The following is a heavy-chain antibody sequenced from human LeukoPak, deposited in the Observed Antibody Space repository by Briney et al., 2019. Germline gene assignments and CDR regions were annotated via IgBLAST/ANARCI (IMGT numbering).Heavy chain of an antibody. CDR2: IYYTGST. J-gene: IGHJ4*01. CDR3: ARRRSSGSYAEFDY. D-gene: IGHD6-19*01. CDR1: GGSISSYY. V-gene: IGHV4-59*12. Sequence: PSEPLSLTCTVSGGSISSYYWSWIRQPPGKGLEWIAYIYYTGSTKYSPSLKSRVTISVDTSKNHFSLQLNSVSAPDTAGYYCARRRSSGSYAEFDYWGRGTLVSVCS.